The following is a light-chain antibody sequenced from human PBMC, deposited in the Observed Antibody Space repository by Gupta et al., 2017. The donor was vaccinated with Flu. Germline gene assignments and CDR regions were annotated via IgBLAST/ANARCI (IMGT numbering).Light chain of an antibody. J-gene: IGLJ3*02. V-gene: IGLV1-44*01. CDR1: SSNIGSNT. Sequence: SVLTQPPSASGTPGQRVTISCSGSSSNIGSNTLNWYQQLPGTAPNLLIYSNNQRPSGVPDRFSGSKYGTSAALATSGLQAEDEADYYCAAWDDSRNGWVFGGGTKLTVL. CDR3: AAWDDSRNGWV. CDR2: SNN.